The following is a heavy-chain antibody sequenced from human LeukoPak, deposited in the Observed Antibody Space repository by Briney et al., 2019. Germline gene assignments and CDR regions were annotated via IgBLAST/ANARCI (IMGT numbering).Heavy chain of an antibody. Sequence: GGSLRLSCAASGFTFSSYWMHRVRQAPGEGLVWVSRINSDGSSTSYADSVKGRFTISRDNAKNTLYLQMNSLRAEDTAVYYCCRLYYYGSYNWFDPWGQGTLVTVSS. J-gene: IGHJ5*02. CDR2: INSDGSST. D-gene: IGHD3-22*01. CDR1: GFTFSSYW. CDR3: CRLYYYGSYNWFDP. V-gene: IGHV3-74*01.